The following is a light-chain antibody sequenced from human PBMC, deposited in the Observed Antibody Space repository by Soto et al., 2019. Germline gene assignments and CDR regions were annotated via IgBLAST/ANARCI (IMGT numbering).Light chain of an antibody. J-gene: IGLJ3*02. CDR2: GNS. V-gene: IGLV2-11*01. Sequence: QSALTQPRSVSGSPGQSVTISCTGTNSDVGTYNYVSWYQQHPGKAPKLLIFGNSHRPSGVPDRFFGSKSGTSASLAITGLQAEDEADYYCQSYDRSLSGSVFGGGTKLTVL. CDR3: QSYDRSLSGSV. CDR1: NSDVGTYNY.